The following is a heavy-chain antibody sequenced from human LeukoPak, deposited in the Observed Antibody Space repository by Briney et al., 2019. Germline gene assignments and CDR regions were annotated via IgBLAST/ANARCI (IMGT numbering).Heavy chain of an antibody. CDR1: GFTFSSYA. D-gene: IGHD3-22*01. CDR3: AKDNPHYYDSSGYFRAMNLGEIDY. J-gene: IGHJ4*02. CDR2: ISYDGSNK. V-gene: IGHV3-30*04. Sequence: PGRSLRLSCAASGFTFSSYAMHWVRQAPGKGLEWVAVISYDGSNKYYADSVKGRFTISRDNSKNTLYLQMNSLRAEDTAVYYCAKDNPHYYDSSGYFRAMNLGEIDYWGQGTLVTVSS.